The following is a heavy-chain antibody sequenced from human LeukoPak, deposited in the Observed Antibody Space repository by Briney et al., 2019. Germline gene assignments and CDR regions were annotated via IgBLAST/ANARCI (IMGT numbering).Heavy chain of an antibody. Sequence: GGSLRLSCAASGFTFSSYWMSWVRQAPGKGLEWVATIKQDGSEMYYVDSVKGRFTISRDNAQNSLYLLMNSLRDEDAAVYFCASMWEGGYWGQGTLVTVSS. CDR2: IKQDGSEM. CDR1: GFTFSSYW. D-gene: IGHD1-26*01. J-gene: IGHJ4*02. V-gene: IGHV3-7*01. CDR3: ASMWEGGY.